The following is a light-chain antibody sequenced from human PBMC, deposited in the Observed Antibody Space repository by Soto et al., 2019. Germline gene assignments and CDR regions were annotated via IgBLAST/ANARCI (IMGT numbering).Light chain of an antibody. Sequence: QSALTQPASVSGSPGQSITISCTGTSSDVGGYNYVSWYQQHPGKAPKLMIYDVSNRPSGVSNRFSGSKSGNTASLTISGLQAEDEADYYCNSYTSSSTLVFSGGTKVTVL. V-gene: IGLV2-14*01. CDR2: DVS. CDR3: NSYTSSSTLV. J-gene: IGLJ3*02. CDR1: SSDVGGYNY.